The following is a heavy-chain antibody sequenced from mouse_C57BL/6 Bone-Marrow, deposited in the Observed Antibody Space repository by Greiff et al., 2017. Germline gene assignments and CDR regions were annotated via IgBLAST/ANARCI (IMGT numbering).Heavy chain of an antibody. CDR1: GYTFTSYW. CDR3: AREETAQAHAMDY. V-gene: IGHV1-64*01. CDR2: IHPNSGST. Sequence: QVQLQQPGAELVKPGASVKLSCKASGYTFTSYWMHWVKQRPGRGLEWIGMIHPNSGSTNYNEKFKSKATLTVDKSSSTAYMQLSSLTSEDSAVYYCAREETAQAHAMDYWGQGTSVTVSS. J-gene: IGHJ4*01. D-gene: IGHD3-2*02.